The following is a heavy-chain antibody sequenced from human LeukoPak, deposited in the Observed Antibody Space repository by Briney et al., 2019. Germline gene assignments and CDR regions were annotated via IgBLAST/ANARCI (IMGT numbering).Heavy chain of an antibody. J-gene: IGHJ4*02. CDR1: GFTFSSYA. CDR3: ARDRAALDY. V-gene: IGHV3-30*04. D-gene: IGHD2-15*01. Sequence: GGSPRLSCAASGFTFSSYAMHWVRQAPGKGLEWVAVISYDGSNKYYADSVKGRFTISRDNSKNTLYLQMNSLRAEDTAVYYCARDRAALDYWGQGTLVTVSS. CDR2: ISYDGSNK.